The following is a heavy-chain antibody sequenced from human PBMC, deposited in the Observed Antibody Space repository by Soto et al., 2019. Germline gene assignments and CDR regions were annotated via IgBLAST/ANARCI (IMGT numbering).Heavy chain of an antibody. V-gene: IGHV4-59*01. Sequence: QVHLQESGPGLVKPSETLSLTCSVSAGSLSNYYWTWIRQSPGMGLEWIGEIYHTGSTKYNPSLKSRVAISVDMSENQFSLTLSSVTPPDTAVYYCARGGRGSGLYFLYYFDLWGQGTLITVSS. D-gene: IGHD6-19*01. CDR1: AGSLSNYY. CDR2: IYHTGST. CDR3: ARGGRGSGLYFLYYFDL. J-gene: IGHJ4*02.